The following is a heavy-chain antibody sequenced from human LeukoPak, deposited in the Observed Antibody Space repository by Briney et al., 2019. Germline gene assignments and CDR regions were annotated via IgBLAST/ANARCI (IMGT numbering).Heavy chain of an antibody. D-gene: IGHD6-19*01. CDR2: IYHSGST. J-gene: IGHJ4*02. CDR1: GGSISSGGYS. V-gene: IGHV4-30-2*01. Sequence: SQTLSLTCAVSGGSISSGGYSWSWLRQPPGKGLEWLGYIYHSGSTYYNPSLKSRVTISVDRSKNQFSLKLSSVTAADTAVYYCASGGSSGWSGDFDYWGQGTLVTVSS. CDR3: ASGGSSGWSGDFDY.